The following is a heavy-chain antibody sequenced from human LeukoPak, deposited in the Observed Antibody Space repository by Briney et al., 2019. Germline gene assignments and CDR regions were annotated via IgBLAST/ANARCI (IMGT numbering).Heavy chain of an antibody. J-gene: IGHJ3*02. CDR3: VKDEANDAFDI. Sequence: PGGSLRLSCSASGFTFNNYAMHWVRQAPGKGLEYVSAISSHGHSTYYTDPLKGRFTISRDNSKNTVYLQMSGLRAEDTAVYYCVKDEANDAFDIWGQGTMVTVSS. V-gene: IGHV3-64D*09. CDR2: ISSHGHST. CDR1: GFTFNNYA.